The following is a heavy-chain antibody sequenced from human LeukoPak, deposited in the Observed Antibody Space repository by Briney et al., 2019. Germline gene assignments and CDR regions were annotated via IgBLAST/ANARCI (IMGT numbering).Heavy chain of an antibody. V-gene: IGHV1-2*02. CDR1: GYTFTDYY. D-gene: IGHD1-26*01. CDR3: ARDALPSSPYYFDY. CDR2: INPNSGGT. Sequence: ASVKVSCKASGYTFTDYYIHWVRQAPGQGLEWMGWINPNSGGTNYAQKFQGRVAMTRDTSISIAYMELGRLRSDDTAVYYCARDALPSSPYYFDYWGQGTLVTVSS. J-gene: IGHJ4*02.